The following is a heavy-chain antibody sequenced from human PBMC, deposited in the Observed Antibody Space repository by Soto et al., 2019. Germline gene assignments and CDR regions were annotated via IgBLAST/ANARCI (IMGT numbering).Heavy chain of an antibody. J-gene: IGHJ6*02. D-gene: IGHD6-6*01. Sequence: SETLSLTCTVSGGSISSYYWSWIRQPPGKGLEWIGYIYYSGSTNYNPSLKSRVTISVDTSKNQFSLKLSSVTAADTAVYYCARSTSSGLWYYYGMDVWGQGTAVTVSS. V-gene: IGHV4-59*01. CDR3: ARSTSSGLWYYYGMDV. CDR1: GGSISSYY. CDR2: IYYSGST.